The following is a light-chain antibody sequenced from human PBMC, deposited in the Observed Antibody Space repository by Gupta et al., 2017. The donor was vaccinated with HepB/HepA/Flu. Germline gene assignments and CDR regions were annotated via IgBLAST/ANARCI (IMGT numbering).Light chain of an antibody. CDR2: TNT. J-gene: IGLJ2*01. CDR3: QSYDNSVSGSV. V-gene: IGLV1-40*01. CDR1: SPNIGAGYD. Sequence: QFVLTQPPSVSGAPGQRVTISCPGSSPNIGAGYDVHWYQQLPGTAPKLLIYTNTNRPSGVPDRFSGSKSGTSASLAITGLQAEDEADYYCQSYDNSVSGSVFGGGTKLTVL.